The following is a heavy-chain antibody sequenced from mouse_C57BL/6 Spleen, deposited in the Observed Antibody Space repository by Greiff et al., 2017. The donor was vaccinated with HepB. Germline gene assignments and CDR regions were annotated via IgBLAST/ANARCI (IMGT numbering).Heavy chain of an antibody. Sequence: VQLQQSGPELVKPGASVKISCKASGFAFSSSWMNWVKQRPGKGLEWIGRIYPGDGDTNYNGKFKGKATLKADKSSSTAYMQLSSLTSEDSAVYFCASVYYGNYWCFDVWGTGTTVTVSS. V-gene: IGHV1-82*01. D-gene: IGHD2-1*01. CDR2: IYPGDGDT. CDR3: ASVYYGNYWCFDV. CDR1: GFAFSSSW. J-gene: IGHJ1*03.